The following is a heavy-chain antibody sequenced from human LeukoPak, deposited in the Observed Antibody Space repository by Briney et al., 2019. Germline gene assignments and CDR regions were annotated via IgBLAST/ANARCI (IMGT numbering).Heavy chain of an antibody. J-gene: IGHJ1*01. Sequence: GGSLRLSCAASGFSFSSYAMHWVRQAPGKGLEWVAVISYDGSNKYYADSVKGRLTISRDNSKNTLYLQMNSLRAEDTAVYYCAREITYYYDSSGYSAEYFQHWGQGTLVTVSS. D-gene: IGHD3-22*01. V-gene: IGHV3-30*04. CDR3: AREITYYYDSSGYSAEYFQH. CDR1: GFSFSSYA. CDR2: ISYDGSNK.